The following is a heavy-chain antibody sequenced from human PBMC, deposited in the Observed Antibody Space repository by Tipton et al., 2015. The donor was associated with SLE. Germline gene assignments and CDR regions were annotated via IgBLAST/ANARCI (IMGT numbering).Heavy chain of an antibody. CDR3: ARGYSSSWFLDI. CDR1: GFTFSSYA. CDR2: ISYDGSNK. V-gene: IGHV3-30-3*01. D-gene: IGHD6-13*01. J-gene: IGHJ3*02. Sequence: RSLRLSCAASGFTFSSYAMHWVRQAPGKGLEWVAVISYDGSNKYYADSVKGRFTISRDNSKNTLYLQMNSLRAEDTAVYYCARGYSSSWFLDIWGQGTMVTVSS.